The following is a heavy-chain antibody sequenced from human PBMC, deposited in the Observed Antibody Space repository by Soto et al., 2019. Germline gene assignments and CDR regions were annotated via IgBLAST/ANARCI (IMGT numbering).Heavy chain of an antibody. D-gene: IGHD3-9*01. V-gene: IGHV3-23*04. CDR2: ISGSGGST. Sequence: EVQLVESGGGLIQPGGSLRLSCAASGFTVSSNYMSWVRQAPGKGLEWVSAISGSGGSTYYADSVKGRFTISRDNSKNTLYLQMNSLRAEDTAVYYCAKSGSRYYDILTGSQGYFDYWGQGTLVTVSS. CDR1: GFTVSSNY. CDR3: AKSGSRYYDILTGSQGYFDY. J-gene: IGHJ4*02.